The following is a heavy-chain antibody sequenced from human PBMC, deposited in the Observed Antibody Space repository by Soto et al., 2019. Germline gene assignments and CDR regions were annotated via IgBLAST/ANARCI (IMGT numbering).Heavy chain of an antibody. V-gene: IGHV1-2*02. Sequence: QVQLVESGGGVVQPGRSLRLSCAASGFTFTGYYMHWVRQAPGQGLEWMGWINPNSGGTNYAQKFQGRVTMTRDTSISTAYMELSRLRSDDTAVYYCARAGIPDNWFDPWGQGTLVTVSS. CDR2: INPNSGGT. CDR1: GFTFTGYY. J-gene: IGHJ5*02. CDR3: ARAGIPDNWFDP. D-gene: IGHD5-18*01.